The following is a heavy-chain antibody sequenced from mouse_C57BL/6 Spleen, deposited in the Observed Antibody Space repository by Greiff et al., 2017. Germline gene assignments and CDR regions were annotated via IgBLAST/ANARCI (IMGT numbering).Heavy chain of an antibody. CDR2: IYPSDSET. J-gene: IGHJ3*01. CDR3: AREGYYYGSSLGWFAY. CDR1: GYTFTSYW. V-gene: IGHV1-61*01. D-gene: IGHD1-1*01. Sequence: QVQLQQPGAELVRPGSSVKLSCKASGYTFTSYWMDWVKQRPGQGLEWIGNIYPSDSETHYNQKFKDKATLTVDKSSSTAYMQLCSLTSEDSAVYYCAREGYYYGSSLGWFAYWGQGTLVTVSA.